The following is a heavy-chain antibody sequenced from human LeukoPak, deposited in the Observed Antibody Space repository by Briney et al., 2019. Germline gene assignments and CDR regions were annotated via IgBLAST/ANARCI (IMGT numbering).Heavy chain of an antibody. CDR2: INPSGGST. Sequence: ASVKVSCKASGYTFTSYGISWVRQAPGQGLEWMGIINPSGGSTSYAQKFQGRVTMTRDMSTSTVYMELSSLRSEDTAVYYCARDIPYPKMAHDAFDIWGQGKMVTVSS. V-gene: IGHV1-46*01. D-gene: IGHD5-24*01. CDR3: ARDIPYPKMAHDAFDI. J-gene: IGHJ3*02. CDR1: GYTFTSYG.